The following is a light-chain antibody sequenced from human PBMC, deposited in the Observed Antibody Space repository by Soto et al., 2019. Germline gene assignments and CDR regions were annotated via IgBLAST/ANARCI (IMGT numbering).Light chain of an antibody. CDR2: GAS. J-gene: IGKJ4*01. V-gene: IGKV3-20*01. Sequence: EIVLTQSPGTLSLSPGERATPSCRASQSVKSSYLAWYQQKAGQPPRLLIYGASTRATGIPDRFIGSGSGTDFTLTISRMEPEDFAVFYCQQYGSSPLTFGGGTKVDIK. CDR1: QSVKSSY. CDR3: QQYGSSPLT.